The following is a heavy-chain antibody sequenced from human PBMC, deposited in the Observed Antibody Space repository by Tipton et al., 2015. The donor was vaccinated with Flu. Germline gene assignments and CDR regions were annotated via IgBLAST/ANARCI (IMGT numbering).Heavy chain of an antibody. V-gene: IGHV4-39*07. CDR3: AGDTIFGVAH. CDR1: GGSISSSSYY. J-gene: IGHJ4*02. D-gene: IGHD3-3*01. CDR2: IYYSGST. Sequence: TLSLTCTVSGGSISSSSYYWGWIRQPPGKGLEWIGSIYYSGSTYYNPSLKSRVTISVDTSKNQFSLKLSSVTAAATAVYYCAGDTIFGVAHWGQGTLVTVSS.